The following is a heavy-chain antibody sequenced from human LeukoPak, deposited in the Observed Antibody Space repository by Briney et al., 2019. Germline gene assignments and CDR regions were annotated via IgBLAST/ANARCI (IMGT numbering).Heavy chain of an antibody. Sequence: GGSLRLSCAASGFTFSSFAMHWVRQAPGKGLEYFSAIYSDGSRTYYADSVKGRFTISRDNSKNTLYFEMSSLRVEDTAVYYCVKSPGSGWPVWGQGTLLTVSS. D-gene: IGHD6-19*01. J-gene: IGHJ4*02. CDR3: VKSPGSGWPV. CDR1: GFTFSSFA. CDR2: IYSDGSRT. V-gene: IGHV3-64D*06.